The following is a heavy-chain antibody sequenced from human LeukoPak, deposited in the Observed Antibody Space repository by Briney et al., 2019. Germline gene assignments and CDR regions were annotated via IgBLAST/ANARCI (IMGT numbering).Heavy chain of an antibody. CDR2: VYYDGNT. J-gene: IGHJ1*01. D-gene: IGHD2-15*01. Sequence: GGSLTLSCTVSDFTVSTNHMNWVRKAPGTGLGWDSIVYYDGNTYYADSVKGRFTISRDSSKNTLYLQMNSLRAEDTAVYYCASPGYCSGSSCYSGYFQHWGQGTLVTVSS. V-gene: IGHV3-53*01. CDR1: DFTVSTNH. CDR3: ASPGYCSGSSCYSGYFQH.